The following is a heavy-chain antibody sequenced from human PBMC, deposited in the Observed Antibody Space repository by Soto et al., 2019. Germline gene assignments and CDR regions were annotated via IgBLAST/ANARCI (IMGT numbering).Heavy chain of an antibody. J-gene: IGHJ4*02. D-gene: IGHD1-26*01. CDR1: GGSFTSNNW. CDR2: ISRTGST. V-gene: IGHV4-4*02. Sequence: SETLSLTCAVSGGSFTSNNWWTWVRQPPGQGLEWIGEISRTGSTNYNPSLKSRVTISLDKSENQFSLKVTSLTAADTAVYYCASRDPETSVDYWGQGTLVTVSS. CDR3: ASRDPETSVDY.